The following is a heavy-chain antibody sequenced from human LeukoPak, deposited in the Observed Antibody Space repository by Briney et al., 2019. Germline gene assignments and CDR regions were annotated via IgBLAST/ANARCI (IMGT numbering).Heavy chain of an antibody. CDR1: GYTFTSYY. CDR3: ARARKRITMIVVVKLDAFDI. V-gene: IGHV1-46*01. D-gene: IGHD3-22*01. Sequence: ASVKVSCKASGYTFTSYYMHWVRQAPGQGLEWMGIINPSGGSTSYAQKFQSRVTMTRDMSTSTVYMELSSLRSEDTAVYYCARARKRITMIVVVKLDAFDIWGQGTMVTVSS. CDR2: INPSGGST. J-gene: IGHJ3*02.